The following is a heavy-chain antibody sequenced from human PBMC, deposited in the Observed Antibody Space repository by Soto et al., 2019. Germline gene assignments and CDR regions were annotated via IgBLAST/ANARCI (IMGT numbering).Heavy chain of an antibody. Sequence: GASVKVSCVASGGTFSSYAISWVRQAPGQGLEWMGWIIPIFGTANYAQKFQGRVTITADESTSTAYMELSSLRSEDTAVYYCARCICSGGSCYSRGYRYYYYGMDVWGQGTTVTVSS. CDR2: IIPIFGTA. D-gene: IGHD2-15*01. V-gene: IGHV1-69*13. J-gene: IGHJ6*02. CDR1: GGTFSSYA. CDR3: ARCICSGGSCYSRGYRYYYYGMDV.